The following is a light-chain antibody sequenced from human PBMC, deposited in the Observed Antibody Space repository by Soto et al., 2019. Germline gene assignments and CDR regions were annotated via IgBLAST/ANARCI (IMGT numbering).Light chain of an antibody. CDR2: SNN. CDR3: SSYASLYTRV. Sequence: QSALTQPPSASGTPGQRVTISCSGSGSNIGGTTVNWYQQLPGTAPKLLIYSNNQRPSGVPDRFSASKSGNTASLTISGLQAEDEAEYYCSSYASLYTRVFGTGTKVTVL. J-gene: IGLJ1*01. V-gene: IGLV1-44*01. CDR1: GSNIGGTT.